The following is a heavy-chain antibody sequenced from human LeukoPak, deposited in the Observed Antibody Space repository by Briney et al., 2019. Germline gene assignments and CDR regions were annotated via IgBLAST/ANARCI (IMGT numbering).Heavy chain of an antibody. CDR2: IYYSGST. V-gene: IGHV4-31*03. Sequence: SETLSLTCTVSGGSISSGGYYWSWIRQHPGKGLEWIGYIYYSGSTYYNPSLKSRVTMSVDTSKNQFSLKLSSVTAADTAVYYCARDEYGDYGNFDYWGQGTLVTVSS. CDR3: ARDEYGDYGNFDY. CDR1: GGSISSGGYY. J-gene: IGHJ4*02. D-gene: IGHD4-17*01.